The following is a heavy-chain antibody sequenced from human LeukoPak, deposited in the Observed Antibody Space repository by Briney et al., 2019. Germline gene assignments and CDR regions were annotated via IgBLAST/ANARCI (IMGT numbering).Heavy chain of an antibody. J-gene: IGHJ4*02. D-gene: IGHD6-19*01. V-gene: IGHV1-69*04. CDR3: AVWGSSGWFPFDY. CDR1: GYTFTSYG. Sequence: SVKVSCKASGYTFTSYGISWVRQAPGQGLEWMGRIIPILGIANYAQKFQGRVTITADKSTSTAYMELSSLRSEDTAVYYCAVWGSSGWFPFDYWGQGTLVTVSS. CDR2: IIPILGIA.